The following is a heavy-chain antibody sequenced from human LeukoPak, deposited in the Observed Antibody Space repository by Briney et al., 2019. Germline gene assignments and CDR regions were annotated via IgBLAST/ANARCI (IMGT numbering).Heavy chain of an antibody. J-gene: IGHJ3*02. CDR3: ARPRAPVTRISSFDI. D-gene: IGHD4-17*01. Sequence: SETLSLTCTVSGYSISSGYYWGWIRQPPGKGLEWIGSIYHSGSTYYNPSLKSRVTISVDTSKNQFSLKLSSVTAADTAVYYCARPRAPVTRISSFDIWGQGTMVTVSS. CDR1: GYSISSGYY. CDR2: IYHSGST. V-gene: IGHV4-38-2*02.